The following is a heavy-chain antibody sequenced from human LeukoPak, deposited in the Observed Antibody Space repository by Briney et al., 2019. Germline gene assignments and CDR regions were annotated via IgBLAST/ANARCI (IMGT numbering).Heavy chain of an antibody. CDR2: IYHSGST. J-gene: IGHJ5*02. CDR1: GGSIGSSDSF. D-gene: IGHD6-19*01. Sequence: SETLSLTCTVSGGSIGSSDSFWGWIRQPPGKGLEWIGEIYHSGSTNYNPSLKSRVTISVDKSKNQFSLKLSSVTAADTAVYYCARVRFSSGSRLFDPWGQGTLVTVSS. V-gene: IGHV4-39*07. CDR3: ARVRFSSGSRLFDP.